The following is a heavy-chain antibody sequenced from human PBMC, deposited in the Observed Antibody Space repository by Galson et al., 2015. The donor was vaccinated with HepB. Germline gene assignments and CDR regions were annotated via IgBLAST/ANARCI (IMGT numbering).Heavy chain of an antibody. CDR3: AREERTQYSGSYRP. V-gene: IGHV3-33*01. J-gene: IGHJ5*02. CDR1: GFTFSRYG. Sequence: SLRLSCAASGFTFSRYGMHWVRQAPGKGLEWVAVIWYDGSNKYYADSVKGRFTISRDNSKNTLYLQMNSLRAEDTAVYYCAREERTQYSGSYRPWGQGTLVTVSS. CDR2: IWYDGSNK. D-gene: IGHD1-26*01.